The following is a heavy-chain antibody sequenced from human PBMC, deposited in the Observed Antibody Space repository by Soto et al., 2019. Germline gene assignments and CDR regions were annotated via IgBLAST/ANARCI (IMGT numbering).Heavy chain of an antibody. J-gene: IGHJ4*02. CDR2: IKQDGSEK. D-gene: IGHD2-2*02. Sequence: GGSLRLSCAASGFTFSSYWMNWVRQAPGKGLEWVANIKQDGSEKYYVDSVKGRFTISRDNAKNSLFLQMNSLRAEDTAVYYCARNLGYCNSTNCYTVLDYWGQGTLVTVSS. V-gene: IGHV3-7*01. CDR3: ARNLGYCNSTNCYTVLDY. CDR1: GFTFSSYW.